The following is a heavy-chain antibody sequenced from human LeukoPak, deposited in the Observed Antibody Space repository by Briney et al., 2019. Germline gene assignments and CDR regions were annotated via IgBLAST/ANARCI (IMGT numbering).Heavy chain of an antibody. J-gene: IGHJ4*02. D-gene: IGHD6-13*01. CDR2: IRSKAYGGTT. V-gene: IGHV3-49*03. CDR3: TRAAYSSSWGTFDY. Sequence: GGSLRLSCTASGFTFGDYAMSWFRQAPGKGLEWVGFIRSKAYGGTTEHAASVKGRFTISRHDSKSIAYLQMNSLKTEDTAVYYCTRAAYSSSWGTFDYWGQGTLVTVSS. CDR1: GFTFGDYA.